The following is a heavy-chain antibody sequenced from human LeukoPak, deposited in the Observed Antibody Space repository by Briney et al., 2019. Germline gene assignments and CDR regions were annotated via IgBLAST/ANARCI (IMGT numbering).Heavy chain of an antibody. CDR1: GGSISSSNYY. J-gene: IGHJ5*02. V-gene: IGHV4-39*07. Sequence: SETLSLTCTVSGGSISSSNYYWGWIRQPPGKGLEWIGSIYYSGSTYYSPSLKSRVTISMDTSKNQFSLRLRSVTAADTAVYYCARVERYNGDYGWFDPWGQGTLVSVSS. CDR3: ARVERYNGDYGWFDP. D-gene: IGHD4-17*01. CDR2: IYYSGST.